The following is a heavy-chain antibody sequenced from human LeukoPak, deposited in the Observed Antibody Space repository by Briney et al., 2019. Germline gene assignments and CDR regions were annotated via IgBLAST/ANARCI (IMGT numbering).Heavy chain of an antibody. D-gene: IGHD6-19*01. V-gene: IGHV3-49*03. Sequence: GGSLRLSCAASGFTFDDYAMSWFRQAPGKGLEWVGFIRSKAYGGTTEYAASVKGRFTISRDDSKSIAYLQMNSLKTEDTAVYYCTRSAGYSSGWYSFPFYYFDYWGQGTLVTVSS. J-gene: IGHJ4*02. CDR1: GFTFDDYA. CDR2: IRSKAYGGTT. CDR3: TRSAGYSSGWYSFPFYYFDY.